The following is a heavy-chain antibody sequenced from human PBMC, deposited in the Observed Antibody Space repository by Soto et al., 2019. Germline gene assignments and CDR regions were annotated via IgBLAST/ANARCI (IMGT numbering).Heavy chain of an antibody. CDR3: AIHFYDSGGYYYRWFDP. J-gene: IGHJ5*02. CDR2: IDPSDSYT. D-gene: IGHD3-22*01. CDR1: GYNFITYW. V-gene: IGHV5-10-1*01. Sequence: GESLKISCKGSGYNFITYWISWVRQMPGKGLEWMGRIDPSDSYTNYSPYFQGHVTFSVDKSISTAYLQWSSLKASDTAIYYCAIHFYDSGGYYYRWFDPWGQGTLVTVSS.